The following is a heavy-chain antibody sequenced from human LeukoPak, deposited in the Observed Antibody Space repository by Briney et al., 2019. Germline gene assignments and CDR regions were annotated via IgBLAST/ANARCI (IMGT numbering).Heavy chain of an antibody. V-gene: IGHV3-21*01. Sequence: PGGSLRLSCAASGFTFSSYSMNWVRQAPGKGLEWVSSISSSSSYIYYADSVKGRFTISRDNAKNSLYLQMNSLRAEDTAVYYCASGVMVRGVIPYNWFDPWGQGTLVTVSS. CDR2: ISSSSSYI. D-gene: IGHD3-10*01. CDR1: GFTFSSYS. J-gene: IGHJ5*02. CDR3: ASGVMVRGVIPYNWFDP.